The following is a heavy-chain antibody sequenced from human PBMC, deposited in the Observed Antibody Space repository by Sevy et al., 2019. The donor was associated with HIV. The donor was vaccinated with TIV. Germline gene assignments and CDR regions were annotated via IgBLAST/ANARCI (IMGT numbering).Heavy chain of an antibody. J-gene: IGHJ1*01. Sequence: ASVKVSCKASGYTFTSYGITWVRQAPGQGLEWMGWISPYNTNYAEKLQGRVTITTDTSTSTDYMELRSLRTDDTAVYYCARAPSGSQGPGKYFQHWGQGTLVTVSS. CDR2: ISPYNT. CDR1: GYTFTSYG. V-gene: IGHV1-18*01. CDR3: ARAPSGSQGPGKYFQH. D-gene: IGHD1-26*01.